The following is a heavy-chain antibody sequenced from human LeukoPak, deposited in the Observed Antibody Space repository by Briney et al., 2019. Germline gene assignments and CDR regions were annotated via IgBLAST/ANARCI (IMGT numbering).Heavy chain of an antibody. J-gene: IGHJ6*03. CDR1: GGSFSGYY. D-gene: IGHD3-22*01. CDR3: ARGRQEISMILVVMTGVSYYLDV. CDR2: INPSGST. Sequence: PSETLSLTCAVYGGSFSGYYWTWIRQSPGKGLEWIGEINPSGSTYYNPSLKSRLTISRDTFKNQFSLRLSSVTAADTAVYYCARGRQEISMILVVMTGVSYYLDVWGIGTTVTVS. V-gene: IGHV4-34*01.